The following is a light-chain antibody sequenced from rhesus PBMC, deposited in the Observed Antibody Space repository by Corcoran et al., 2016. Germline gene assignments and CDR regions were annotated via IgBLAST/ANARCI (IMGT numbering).Light chain of an antibody. CDR3: LQQSNWPMYI. J-gene: IGKJ2*01. V-gene: IGKV3-24*01. CDR2: GAS. CDR1: QSVSSS. Sequence: EIVMTQSPATLSLSPGERATLSCRASQSVSSSLAWYQQRPGQAPRLLIYGASSRATGIPARFIGSGSGTDFTLTISSLEPEDVAVYYCLQQSNWPMYIFGQGTKVEIK.